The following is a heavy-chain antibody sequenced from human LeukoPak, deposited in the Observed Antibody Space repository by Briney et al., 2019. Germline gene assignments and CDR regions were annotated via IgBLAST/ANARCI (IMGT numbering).Heavy chain of an antibody. J-gene: IGHJ4*02. D-gene: IGHD3-22*01. CDR2: IYLRGNT. CDR3: ARQGDSSGYYSDY. Sequence: NPGGSLRLSCAASGFIFNNYWMSWVRQPPGKGLEWVGEIYLRGNTNYNPSLESRVTISVDTSKNQFSLKLSSVTAADTAVYYCARQGDSSGYYSDYWGQGTLVTVSS. CDR1: GFIFNNYW. V-gene: IGHV4-4*02.